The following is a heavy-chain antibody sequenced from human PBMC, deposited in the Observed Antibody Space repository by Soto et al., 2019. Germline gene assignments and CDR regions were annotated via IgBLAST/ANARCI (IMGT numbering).Heavy chain of an antibody. D-gene: IGHD5-12*01. CDR2: IYWDDDK. CDR1: GFSLSTSGVG. V-gene: IGHV2-5*02. J-gene: IGHJ4*02. Sequence: QITLKESGPTLVKPTQTLTLTCTFSGFSLSTSGVGVGWIRQPPGKALEWLALIYWDDDKRYSPSLKSRLTITKDTSKTQVVLTMTNMDPVDTATYYCAHRRGGYSGYGDFDYWGQGTLVTVSS. CDR3: AHRRGGYSGYGDFDY.